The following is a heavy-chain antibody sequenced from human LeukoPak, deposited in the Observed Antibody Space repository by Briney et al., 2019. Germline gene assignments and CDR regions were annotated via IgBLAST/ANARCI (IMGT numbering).Heavy chain of an antibody. CDR2: LTPLAGTP. D-gene: IGHD3-3*01. CDR3: AKFWSGYYTD. J-gene: IGHJ4*02. Sequence: SVRVSCKASGGTFSSYAISWVRQAPSEGLEWLGGLTPLAGTPNYAQKFQGRLTISADKSTSTVYMELSRLTSEDTAVYFCAKFWSGYYTDWGQGTLVSVSS. CDR1: GGTFSSYA. V-gene: IGHV1-69*06.